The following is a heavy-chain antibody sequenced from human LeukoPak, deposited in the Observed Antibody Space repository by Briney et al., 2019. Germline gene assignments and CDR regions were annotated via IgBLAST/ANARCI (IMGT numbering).Heavy chain of an antibody. V-gene: IGHV3-74*01. D-gene: IGHD1-26*01. CDR1: GFTFSSYW. Sequence: GGSLRLSCAASGFTFSSYWMHWVRQAPGKGLVWVSHINSDGTSTTYADSVKGRFTISRDNAKNTLYLQMDSLRVEDTAVYYCSRAFSGSRYNWFDPWGQGTLVTVSS. J-gene: IGHJ5*02. CDR2: INSDGTST. CDR3: SRAFSGSRYNWFDP.